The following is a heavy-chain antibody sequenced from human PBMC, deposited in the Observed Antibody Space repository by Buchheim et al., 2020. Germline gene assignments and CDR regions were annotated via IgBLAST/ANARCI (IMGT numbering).Heavy chain of an antibody. CDR3: ATSYYDFWSGYSTFDY. Sequence: EVQLLESGGGLVQPGGSLRLSCAASGFTFSSYAMSWVRQAPGKGLEWVSAISGSGGSTYYADSVKGRFTISRDHSKNTLYLQMNSLRAEDTAVYYCATSYYDFWSGYSTFDYWGQGTL. J-gene: IGHJ4*02. V-gene: IGHV3-23*01. D-gene: IGHD3-3*01. CDR1: GFTFSSYA. CDR2: ISGSGGST.